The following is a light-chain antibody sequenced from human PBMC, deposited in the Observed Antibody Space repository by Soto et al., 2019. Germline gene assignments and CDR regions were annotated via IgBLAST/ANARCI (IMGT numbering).Light chain of an antibody. Sequence: DIQMTHSPSTLSASVGDRVAMTLRASQSISSSLAWYQQKPGKAPKLLIYKASSLESGVPSRFSGSGSGTEFTLTISSLQPDDSATYYCQQYNSYSPTFGQGTKVDIK. J-gene: IGKJ1*01. CDR3: QQYNSYSPT. CDR2: KAS. V-gene: IGKV1-5*03. CDR1: QSISSS.